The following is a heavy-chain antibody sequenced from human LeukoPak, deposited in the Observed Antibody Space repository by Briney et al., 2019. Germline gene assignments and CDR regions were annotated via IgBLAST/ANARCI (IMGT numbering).Heavy chain of an antibody. CDR1: VFSISSNY. CDR2: IYSDGDT. V-gene: IGHV3-53*01. CDR3: ASYYCTSGTCYFDY. D-gene: IGHD2-8*01. J-gene: IGHJ4*02. Sequence: GGCLRLSCALSVFSISSNYISAVRQTPQRGRECLSVIYSDGDTYYADSVKGRFTISKDNSNNMVYLQVSSVSGEDTALYYCASYYCTSGTCYFDYWGQGTLVTVSS.